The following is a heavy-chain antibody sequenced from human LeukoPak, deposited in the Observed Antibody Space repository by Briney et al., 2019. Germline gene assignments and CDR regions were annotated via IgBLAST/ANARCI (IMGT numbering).Heavy chain of an antibody. CDR1: AFTFSNAW. J-gene: IGHJ4*02. V-gene: IGHV3-15*01. CDR3: TTELGYLGDIVATIGFDY. D-gene: IGHD5-12*01. Sequence: TGVSLRLSCAASAFTFSNAWMSWVRQAPGKGLEWGVRTNSNTDGYTTDYNAAVKVRFTISRADYKYTRYLYMNSLKTEYTDVYYCTTELGYLGDIVATIGFDYWGQGTLVTVSS. CDR2: TNSNTDGYTT.